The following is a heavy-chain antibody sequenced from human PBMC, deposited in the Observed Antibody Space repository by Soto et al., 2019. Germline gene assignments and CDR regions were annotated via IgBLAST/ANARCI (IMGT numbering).Heavy chain of an antibody. D-gene: IGHD3-16*01. Sequence: EVQLVESGGGLVKPGGSLRLSCAASGFTFSSCTMNWVRQAPGKGLEWVSSISSSSSYIYYADSVKGRFTISRDDAKNPLYQQMNSRRAEETAVYYCARDRGDLGYWGQGTLVTVSS. J-gene: IGHJ4*02. CDR3: ARDRGDLGY. CDR1: GFTFSSCT. CDR2: ISSSSSYI. V-gene: IGHV3-21*01.